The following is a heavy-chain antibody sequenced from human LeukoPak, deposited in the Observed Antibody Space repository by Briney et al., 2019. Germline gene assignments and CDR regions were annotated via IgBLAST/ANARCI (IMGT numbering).Heavy chain of an antibody. J-gene: IGHJ5*02. D-gene: IGHD1-26*01. CDR2: IYYNGST. Sequence: PSQTLSLTCTVSGGSISSGGYYWSWIRQHPGKGLEWIGYIYYNGSTYYNPSLKSRVTISVDTSKNQFSLKLSSVTAADTAVYYCAREEGSGSSTGSWFDPWGQGTLVTVSS. V-gene: IGHV4-31*03. CDR1: GGSISSGGYY. CDR3: AREEGSGSSTGSWFDP.